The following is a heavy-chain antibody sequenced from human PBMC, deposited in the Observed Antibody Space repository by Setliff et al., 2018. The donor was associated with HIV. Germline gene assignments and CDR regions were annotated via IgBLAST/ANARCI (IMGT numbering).Heavy chain of an antibody. CDR3: ARGRLLWSGSYYYYYMDV. CDR2: SRNKANSYTT. V-gene: IGHV3-72*01. Sequence: GGSLRLSCAASGFTFSDHYMDWVRQAPGKGLEWVGRSRNKANSYTTEYGASVKGRFTISRDDSKNSLYLQMNSLKTEYTAVYYCARGRLLWSGSYYYYYMDVWGKGTTVTVSS. CDR1: GFTFSDHY. D-gene: IGHD3-10*01. J-gene: IGHJ6*03.